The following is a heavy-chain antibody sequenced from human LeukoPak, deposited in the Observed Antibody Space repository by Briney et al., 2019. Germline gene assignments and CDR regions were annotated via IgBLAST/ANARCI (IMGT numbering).Heavy chain of an antibody. J-gene: IGHJ4*02. CDR2: IIPILGIA. CDR3: ASGRIASSLDY. V-gene: IGHV1-69*02. Sequence: GASVKVSCKASGYTFTGYYMHWVRQAPGQGLEWMGRIIPILGIANYAQKFQGRVTITADKSTSTAYMELSSLRSEDTAVYYCASGRIASSLDYWGQGTLVTVSS. D-gene: IGHD6-13*01. CDR1: GYTFTGYY.